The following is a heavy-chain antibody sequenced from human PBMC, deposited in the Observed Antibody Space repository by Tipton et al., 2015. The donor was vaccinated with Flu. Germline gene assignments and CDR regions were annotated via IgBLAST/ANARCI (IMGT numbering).Heavy chain of an antibody. Sequence: TLSLTCTVSGGSISSYYWSWIRQPAGKGLEWIGRICTSGSTNYNPSLKSRVTMSVDTSKNQFSLKLSSVTAADTAVYYCARALSTPPRYAFDIWGQGTMVTVSS. CDR3: ARALSTPPRYAFDI. V-gene: IGHV4-4*07. D-gene: IGHD2-2*01. J-gene: IGHJ3*02. CDR1: GGSISSYY. CDR2: ICTSGST.